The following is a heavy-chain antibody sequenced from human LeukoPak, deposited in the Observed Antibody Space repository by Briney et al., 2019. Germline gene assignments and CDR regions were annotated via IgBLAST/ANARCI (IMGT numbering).Heavy chain of an antibody. D-gene: IGHD3-22*01. CDR3: AKEPYYYDSPRFDY. J-gene: IGHJ4*02. CDR2: VSGSGAST. CDR1: GFRFITYA. Sequence: GGSLRLSCAASGFRFITYAINWVRQAPGKGLEWVSSVSGSGASTYYADSVKGRFTISRDNSKNTLYLQMNSLRAEDTAVYYCAKEPYYYDSPRFDYWGQGTLVTVSS. V-gene: IGHV3-23*01.